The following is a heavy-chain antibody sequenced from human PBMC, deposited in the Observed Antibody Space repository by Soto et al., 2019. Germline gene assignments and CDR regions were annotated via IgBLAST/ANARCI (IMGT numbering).Heavy chain of an antibody. V-gene: IGHV3-23*01. Sequence: PGWSLRLSCACSGFTFITYAMSWVRQAPGKGLEWVSGIGSSGAGTYYADFVKGRFIISRDNSKNTLHLQMNTLRAEDTAVYYCALRKTGSYFDYWGQGTLVTVS. CDR3: ALRKTGSYFDY. J-gene: IGHJ4*02. D-gene: IGHD1-26*01. CDR2: IGSSGAGT. CDR1: GFTFITYA.